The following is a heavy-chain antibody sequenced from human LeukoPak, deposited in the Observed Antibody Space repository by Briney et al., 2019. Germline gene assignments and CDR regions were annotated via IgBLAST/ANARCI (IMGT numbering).Heavy chain of an antibody. CDR1: GFSCGTYT. CDR3: ARVQRSYDFWSGYRDF. D-gene: IGHD3-3*01. V-gene: IGHV3-64*01. CDR2: IDSNGGST. Sequence: PGGSLGLSCAASGFSCGTYTMNWVRQAPGKGLEWVSAIDSNGGSTYYANSVKGRFTISRDNSKNTLYLQMGSLRAEDMAVYYCARVQRSYDFWSGYRDFWGQGTLVTVSS. J-gene: IGHJ4*02.